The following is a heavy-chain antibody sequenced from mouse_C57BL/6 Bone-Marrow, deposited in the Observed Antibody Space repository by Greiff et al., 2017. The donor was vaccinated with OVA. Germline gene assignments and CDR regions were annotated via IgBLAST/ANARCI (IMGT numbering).Heavy chain of an antibody. D-gene: IGHD1-1*01. CDR2: ISSGGSYT. CDR1: GFTFSSYG. CDR3: ARPDYYGSSFYWYFDV. V-gene: IGHV5-6*02. J-gene: IGHJ1*03. Sequence: VKLVESGGDLVKPGGSLKLSCAASGFTFSSYGMSWVRQTPDKRLEWVATISSGGSYTYYPDSVKGRFTISRDNAKNTLYLQMSSLKSEDTAMYYCARPDYYGSSFYWYFDVWGTGTTVSVSS.